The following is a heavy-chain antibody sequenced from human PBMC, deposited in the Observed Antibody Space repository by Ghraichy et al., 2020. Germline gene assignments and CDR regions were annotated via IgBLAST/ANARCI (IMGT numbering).Heavy chain of an antibody. CDR1: GYTFTSYG. J-gene: IGHJ4*02. V-gene: IGHV1-18*04. CDR3: ARSGEIAAAGTERGGEFDY. CDR2: ISAYNGNT. Sequence: ASVKVSCKASGYTFTSYGISWVRQAPGQGLEWMGWISAYNGNTNYAQKLQGRVTMTTDTSTSTAYMELRSLRSDDTAVYYCARSGEIAAAGTERGGEFDYWGQGTLVTVSS. D-gene: IGHD6-13*01.